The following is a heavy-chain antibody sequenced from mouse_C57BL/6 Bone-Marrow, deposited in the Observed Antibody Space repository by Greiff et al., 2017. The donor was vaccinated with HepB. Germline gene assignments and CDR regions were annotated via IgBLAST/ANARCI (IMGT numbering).Heavy chain of an antibody. V-gene: IGHV1-82*01. D-gene: IGHD1-1*01. CDR3: ARRGGSSYWYFDV. Sequence: VQRVESGPELVKPGASVKISCKASGYAFSSSWMNWVKQRPGKGLEWIGRIYPGDGDTNYNGKFKGKATLTADKSSSTAYMQLSSLTSEDSAVYFCARRGGSSYWYFDVWGTGTTVTVSS. CDR2: IYPGDGDT. CDR1: GYAFSSSW. J-gene: IGHJ1*03.